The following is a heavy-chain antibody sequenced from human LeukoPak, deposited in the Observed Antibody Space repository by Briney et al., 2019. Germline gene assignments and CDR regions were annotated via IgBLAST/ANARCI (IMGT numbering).Heavy chain of an antibody. Sequence: ASVRLSCKASGYTFSNYDINWERLATGQGLEWMGWMSPNNGKTSYAQNFQGRVTMTRDTSISTAYMELRRLRIEDTAVYYCARGPPESSSSDSWGQGTLVTVSS. CDR2: MSPNNGKT. V-gene: IGHV1-8*01. J-gene: IGHJ4*02. D-gene: IGHD6-13*01. CDR3: ARGPPESSSSDS. CDR1: GYTFSNYD.